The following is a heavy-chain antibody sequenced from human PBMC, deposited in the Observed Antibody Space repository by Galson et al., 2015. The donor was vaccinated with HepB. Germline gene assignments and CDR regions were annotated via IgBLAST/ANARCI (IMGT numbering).Heavy chain of an antibody. Sequence: QSGAEVKKPGESLNISCQTSGYNFLDYWVGWVRQKSGKGLEWMAIIYPRDSDIRYSPSFQGQVTISADKSIRTIYLQWNSLKASDTATYYCARLGGYFDHWGQGALVTVSS. CDR3: ARLGGYFDH. D-gene: IGHD1-26*01. V-gene: IGHV5-51*03. J-gene: IGHJ4*02. CDR1: GYNFLDYW. CDR2: IYPRDSDI.